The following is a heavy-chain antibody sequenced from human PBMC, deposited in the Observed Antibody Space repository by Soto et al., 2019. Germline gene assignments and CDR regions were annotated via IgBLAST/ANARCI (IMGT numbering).Heavy chain of an antibody. D-gene: IGHD1-26*01. CDR3: ARSEWELLGCDYYYYYYGMDF. Sequence: QVQLVQSGAEVKKPGSSVKVSCKASGGTFSSYAISWVRQAPGQGLEWMGGIIPIFGTSNYAQKFQGRVTITADESTSTAYMELSSLRSEDTAVYYCARSEWELLGCDYYYYYYGMDFWGQGTTVTVSS. V-gene: IGHV1-69*01. CDR2: IIPIFGTS. J-gene: IGHJ6*02. CDR1: GGTFSSYA.